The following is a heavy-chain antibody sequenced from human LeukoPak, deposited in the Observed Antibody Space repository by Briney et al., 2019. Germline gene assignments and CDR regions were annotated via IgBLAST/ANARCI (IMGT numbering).Heavy chain of an antibody. CDR1: GGSISSSSYY. CDR2: IYYSGGT. V-gene: IGHV4-39*01. CDR3: ARLVNVGGMDV. Sequence: SETLSLTCTVSGGSISSSSYYWGWIRQPLGKGLEWIGSIYYSGGTYYNPSLKSRVTISVDTSKNQFSLKLSSVTAADTAVYYCARLVNVGGMDVWGQGTTVTVSS. J-gene: IGHJ6*02.